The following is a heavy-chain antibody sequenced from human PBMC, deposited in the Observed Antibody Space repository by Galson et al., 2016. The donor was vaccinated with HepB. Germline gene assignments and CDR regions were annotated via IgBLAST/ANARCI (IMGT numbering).Heavy chain of an antibody. D-gene: IGHD5-12*01. CDR2: ISSSGSGM. CDR1: GFNFRDFY. V-gene: IGHV3-11*01. J-gene: IGHJ4*02. CDR3: ARDLRSGYDSGIDH. Sequence: SLRLSCAASGFNFRDFYMMWIRQAPGKRLEWVSYISSSGSGMDYADSVRGRFTVSRDNGQNSLFLHMNNLRAVDTAINYCARDLRSGYDSGIDHWGQGTLVTVSS.